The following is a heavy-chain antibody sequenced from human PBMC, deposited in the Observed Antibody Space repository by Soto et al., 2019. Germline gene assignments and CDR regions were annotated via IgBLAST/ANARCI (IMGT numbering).Heavy chain of an antibody. D-gene: IGHD2-2*01. CDR3: ARDLSKDRDY. Sequence: GGSLRLSYAASGFTFSIYCMSWVRQAPGKGLEWVANIKQDGSEKYYVDSVKGRFTISRDNAKNSLYLQMKSLRAEDTAVYYCARDLSKDRDYWGQGTMVTVSS. J-gene: IGHJ4*02. CDR2: IKQDGSEK. V-gene: IGHV3-7*01. CDR1: GFTFSIYC.